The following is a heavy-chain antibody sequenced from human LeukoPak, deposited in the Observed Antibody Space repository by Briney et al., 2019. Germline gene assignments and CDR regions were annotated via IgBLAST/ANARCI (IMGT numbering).Heavy chain of an antibody. V-gene: IGHV4-59*01. Sequence: SETLSLTCTVSSASISIYSWSWIRQSPGRGLEWIVSLYYSGSTSYNPSLKSRVSMSVDTSKNQFSLSLTSVTAADTAVYYCAKGEGNVGGGRLALGTYYYFYMDVWGKGTTVTVSS. J-gene: IGHJ6*03. D-gene: IGHD2-15*01. CDR1: SASISIYS. CDR2: LYYSGST. CDR3: AKGEGNVGGGRLALGTYYYFYMDV.